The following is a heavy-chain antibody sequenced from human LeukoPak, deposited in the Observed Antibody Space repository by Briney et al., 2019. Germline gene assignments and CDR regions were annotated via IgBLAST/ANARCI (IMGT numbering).Heavy chain of an antibody. CDR3: AAPAVADRYYFDY. CDR2: FDPEDGET. V-gene: IGHV1-24*01. J-gene: IGHJ4*02. D-gene: IGHD6-19*01. CDR1: GYTLTELS. Sequence: ASVKVSCKVSGYTLTELSVHCVRQAPGKGLEWMGGFDPEDGETIYAQKFQGRVTMTEDTSTDTAYMDLSSLRSEDTAFYYCAAPAVADRYYFDYWGQGTLVTVSS.